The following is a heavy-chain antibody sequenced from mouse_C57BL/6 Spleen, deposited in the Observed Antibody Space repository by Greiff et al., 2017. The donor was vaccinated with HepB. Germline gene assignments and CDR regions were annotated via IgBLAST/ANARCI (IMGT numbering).Heavy chain of an antibody. CDR1: GYTFTDYY. D-gene: IGHD3-2*02. V-gene: IGHV1-76*01. J-gene: IGHJ4*01. CDR2: IYPGSGNT. Sequence: QVQLQQSGAELVRPGASVKLSCKASGYTFTDYYINWVKQRPGQGLEWIARIYPGSGNTYYNEKFKGKATLTASKSSSTAYMQLSSLTSEDSAVYFCARDSSGYGAMDYWGQGTSVTVSS. CDR3: ARDSSGYGAMDY.